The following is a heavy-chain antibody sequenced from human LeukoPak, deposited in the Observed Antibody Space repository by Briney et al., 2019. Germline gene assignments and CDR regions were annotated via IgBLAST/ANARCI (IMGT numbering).Heavy chain of an antibody. Sequence: SETLSLTCTVSGYSISSGSYWGWIRQPPGKGLEWIGSTHHSGTTYYNPSLKSRVTISIDTSKNQFSLMLSSVTAADTAVYYCARGLRYYYDSSGYYLGDYFDYWGQGTLVTVSS. CDR1: GYSISSGSY. D-gene: IGHD3-22*01. V-gene: IGHV4-38-2*02. CDR3: ARGLRYYYDSSGYYLGDYFDY. J-gene: IGHJ4*02. CDR2: THHSGTT.